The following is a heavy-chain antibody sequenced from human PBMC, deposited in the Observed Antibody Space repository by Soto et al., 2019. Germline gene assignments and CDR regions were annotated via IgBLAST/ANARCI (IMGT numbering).Heavy chain of an antibody. CDR1: GVSISSGGYS. CDR2: IYHSGST. CDR3: ERGPTQ. V-gene: IGHV4-30-2*01. Sequence: SETLSLTCAVSGVSISSGGYSWNLIRQPPGKGLEWIGYIYHSGSTSYNPSLKSRVSISVDKSKNQFSLKLSSVTAADTAVYYCERGPTQWGQGTLVTIAS. J-gene: IGHJ4*02.